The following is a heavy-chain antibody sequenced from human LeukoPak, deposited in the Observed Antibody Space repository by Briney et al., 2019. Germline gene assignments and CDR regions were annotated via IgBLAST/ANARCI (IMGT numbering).Heavy chain of an antibody. J-gene: IGHJ4*02. CDR3: ARDCSSTSCLDY. CDR1: GGSISSGDYY. V-gene: IGHV4-61*02. CDR2: IYTSGST. Sequence: SETLSLTCTVSGGSISSGDYYWSWIRQPPGKGLEWIGRIYTSGSTNYNPSLKSRVTMSVDTSKNQFSLKLSSVTAADTAVYYCARDCSSTSCLDYWGQGTLVTVSS. D-gene: IGHD2-2*01.